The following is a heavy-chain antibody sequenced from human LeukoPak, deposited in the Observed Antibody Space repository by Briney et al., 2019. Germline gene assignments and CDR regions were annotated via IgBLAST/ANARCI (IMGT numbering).Heavy chain of an antibody. D-gene: IGHD6-19*01. J-gene: IGHJ4*02. CDR1: GFTFSSYG. Sequence: GGSLRLACAVYGFTFSSYGMRWVRQAPGKGREWVAVISYDGSNKYYADSVKGRFTISRDNSKNTLYLQMNSLRAEDTAVYYCAKGAGWSTHFDYWGQGTLVTVSS. CDR2: ISYDGSNK. CDR3: AKGAGWSTHFDY. V-gene: IGHV3-30*18.